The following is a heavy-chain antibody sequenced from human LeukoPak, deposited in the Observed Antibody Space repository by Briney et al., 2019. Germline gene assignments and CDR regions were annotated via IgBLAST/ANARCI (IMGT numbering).Heavy chain of an antibody. Sequence: KPSETLSLTCTVSGGSISSYYWSWIRQPPGKELEWIGYIYYSGSTNYNPSLKSRVTISVDTSKNQFSLKLSSVTAADTAVYYCARMDYYYDSSGPGNYFDYWGQGTLVTVSS. CDR3: ARMDYYYDSSGPGNYFDY. CDR2: IYYSGST. D-gene: IGHD3-22*01. CDR1: GGSISSYY. J-gene: IGHJ4*02. V-gene: IGHV4-59*01.